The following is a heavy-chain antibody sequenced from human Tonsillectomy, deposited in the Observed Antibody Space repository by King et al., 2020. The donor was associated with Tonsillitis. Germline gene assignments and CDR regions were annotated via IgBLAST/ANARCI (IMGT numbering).Heavy chain of an antibody. D-gene: IGHD2-2*01. J-gene: IGHJ4*02. V-gene: IGHV4-30-2*01. CDR1: GGSISSGGYS. CDR3: ARTVGGDCSSTSCYPGGYFDY. Sequence: QLQESGSGLVKPSQTLSLTCAVSGGSISSGGYSWSWIRQPPGKGLEWIGYIYHSGSTYYNPSLKSRVTISVDRSKNQFALKLSSVTAADTAVYYCARTVGGDCSSTSCYPGGYFDYWGQGTLVTVSS. CDR2: IYHSGST.